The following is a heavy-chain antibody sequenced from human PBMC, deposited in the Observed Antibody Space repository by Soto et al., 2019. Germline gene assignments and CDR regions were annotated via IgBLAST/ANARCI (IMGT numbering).Heavy chain of an antibody. CDR1: GGTFSSYA. V-gene: IGHV1-69*12. CDR2: IIPIFGTA. J-gene: IGHJ6*02. D-gene: IGHD2-15*01. CDR3: ARDPVVAAGYYGMDV. Sequence: QVQLVQSGAEVKKPGSSVKVSCKASGGTFSSYAISWVRQAPGQGLEWMGGIIPIFGTANYAQKFQGRVTIXXDXSXXTAYMELSSLRSEDTAVYYCARDPVVAAGYYGMDVWGQGTTVTVSS.